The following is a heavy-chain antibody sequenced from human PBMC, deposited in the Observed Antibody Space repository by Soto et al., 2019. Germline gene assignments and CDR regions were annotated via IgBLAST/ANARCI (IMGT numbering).Heavy chain of an antibody. CDR1: GYTFTGYY. Sequence: ASVKVSCKASGYTFTGYYMHWVRQAPGQGLEWMGWINPNSGGTNYAQKFQGRVTMTRDTSISTAYMELSRLRSDDTAVYYCARGKYDFWRASYGMDVSGQGTTVTVCS. CDR3: ARGKYDFWRASYGMDV. J-gene: IGHJ6*02. V-gene: IGHV1-2*02. D-gene: IGHD3-3*01. CDR2: INPNSGGT.